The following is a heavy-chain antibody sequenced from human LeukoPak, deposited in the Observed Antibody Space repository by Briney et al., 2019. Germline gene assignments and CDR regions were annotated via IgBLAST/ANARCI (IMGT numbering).Heavy chain of an antibody. J-gene: IGHJ6*02. CDR2: ISSSSSYI. CDR3: ARDSLSYYGMDV. V-gene: IGHV3-21*01. CDR1: GFTFSSYS. Sequence: KTGGSLRLSCAASGFTFSSYSMNWVRQAPGKGLEWVSSISSSSSYIYYADSVKGRFTISRDNAKNSLYLQMNSLRAEDTAVYYCARDSLSYYGMDVWGQGTTVTVSS.